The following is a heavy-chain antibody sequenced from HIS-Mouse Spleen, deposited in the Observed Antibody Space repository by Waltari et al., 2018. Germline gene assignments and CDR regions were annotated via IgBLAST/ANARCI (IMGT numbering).Heavy chain of an antibody. V-gene: IGHV3-30*18. CDR2: NSNDGSNK. Sequence: QVQLVESGGGVVQPGRSLRLSCAASGFTFSSYGMHWVRQAPGKGRAGVEINSNDGSNKYYADSVKGRFTISRDNSKNTLYLQMNSLRAEDTAVYYCAKDKHHAFDYWGQGTLVTVSS. J-gene: IGHJ4*02. CDR1: GFTFSSYG. CDR3: AKDKHHAFDY.